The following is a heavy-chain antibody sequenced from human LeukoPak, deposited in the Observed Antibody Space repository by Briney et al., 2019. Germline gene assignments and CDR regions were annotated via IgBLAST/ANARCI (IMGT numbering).Heavy chain of an antibody. CDR1: GFTFSDHY. Sequence: GGSLRLSCAASGFTFSDHYMDWVRQAPGKGLEWVGRTRNKANGYTTEYAASVKGRFTISRDDSKNSLYPQMNSLKTEDTALYYCAKGPMPVTAKNYFDYWGQGTLVTVSS. D-gene: IGHD2-2*01. CDR3: AKGPMPVTAKNYFDY. J-gene: IGHJ4*02. CDR2: TRNKANGYTT. V-gene: IGHV3-72*01.